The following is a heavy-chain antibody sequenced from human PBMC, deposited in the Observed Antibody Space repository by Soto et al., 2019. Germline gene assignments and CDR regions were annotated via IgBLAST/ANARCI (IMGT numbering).Heavy chain of an antibody. J-gene: IGHJ6*03. Sequence: PAGSLRLSCAASGFTFNIYAMSWVRQAPRKGLEWVSTITTSGGNTYYADSVQGRFTISRDNSKNTLYLQMNSLRAEDTAVYYCAGRYCTNGVCYTNYYYYIDVWGKGTTVTVSS. D-gene: IGHD2-8*01. V-gene: IGHV3-23*01. CDR1: GFTFNIYA. CDR3: AGRYCTNGVCYTNYYYYIDV. CDR2: ITTSGGNT.